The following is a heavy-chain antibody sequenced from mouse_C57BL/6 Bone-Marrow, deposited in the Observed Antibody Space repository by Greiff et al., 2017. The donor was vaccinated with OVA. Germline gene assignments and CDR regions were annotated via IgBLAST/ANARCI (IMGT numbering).Heavy chain of an antibody. CDR1: GFTFSDYY. J-gene: IGHJ1*03. CDR2: INYDGSST. D-gene: IGHD2-10*02. V-gene: IGHV5-16*01. CDR3: ERVWPYWYFDV. Sequence: EVQLVESEGGLVQPGSSLKLSCTASGFTFSDYYMAWVRQGPEKGLEWVANINYDGSSTYYLDSLKSRFIISRDNAKNNLYLQMSILKSEATATYYCERVWPYWYFDVWGTGTTVTVSS.